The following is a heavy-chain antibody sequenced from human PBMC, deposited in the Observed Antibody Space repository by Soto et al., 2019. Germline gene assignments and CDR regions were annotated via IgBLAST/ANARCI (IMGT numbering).Heavy chain of an antibody. D-gene: IGHD3-3*01. J-gene: IGHJ6*02. V-gene: IGHV4-34*01. Sequence: SETLSLTCAVYGGSFSGYYWSWIRQPPGKGLEWIGEINHSGSTNYNPSLKSRVTISVDTSKNQFSLKLSSVTAADTAVYYCARLHHYDFWSGPGMDVWGQGTTVTVSS. CDR1: GGSFSGYY. CDR3: ARLHHYDFWSGPGMDV. CDR2: INHSGST.